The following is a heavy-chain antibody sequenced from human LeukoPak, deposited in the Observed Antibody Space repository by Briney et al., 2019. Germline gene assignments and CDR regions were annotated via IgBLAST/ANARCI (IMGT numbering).Heavy chain of an antibody. J-gene: IGHJ4*02. Sequence: SVKVSCKASGGTFSSHAISWVRQAPGQGLEWMGRIVPILGIANYARQFQGRATITADKSTTTAYMEVSSLRSGDTAVYYCARVKAARWEILDSWGQGTLVTVSS. V-gene: IGHV1-69*04. CDR1: GGTFSSHA. CDR3: ARVKAARWEILDS. CDR2: IVPILGIA. D-gene: IGHD6-6*01.